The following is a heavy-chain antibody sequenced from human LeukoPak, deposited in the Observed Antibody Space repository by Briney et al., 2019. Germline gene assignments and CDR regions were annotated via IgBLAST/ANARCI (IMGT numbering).Heavy chain of an antibody. J-gene: IGHJ4*02. CDR2: ISYDGSNR. CDR3: ARDTPYSSGWYWYDY. CDR1: GFTFSSYA. D-gene: IGHD6-19*01. Sequence: GSLRLSCAASGFTFSSYAMHWVRQAPGKGLEWVAVISYDGSNRYYADSVKGRFTISRDNSKNTLYLQMNSLRAEDTAVYYCARDTPYSSGWYWYDYWGQGTLVTVSS. V-gene: IGHV3-30*04.